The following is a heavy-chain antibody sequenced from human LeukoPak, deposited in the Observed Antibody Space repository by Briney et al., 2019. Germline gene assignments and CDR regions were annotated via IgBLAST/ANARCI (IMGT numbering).Heavy chain of an antibody. J-gene: IGHJ4*02. CDR3: ARGYSGYDGTKYFDY. Sequence: PGGSLRLSCAASGFTFSSYSVNWVRQAPGKGLEWVSSISCSSSYIYYAASVKGRFIISRDNAKNSLYLHMNSLRAEDTAVYYCARGYSGYDGTKYFDYWGQGTLVTVSS. D-gene: IGHD5-12*01. V-gene: IGHV3-21*01. CDR2: ISCSSSYI. CDR1: GFTFSSYS.